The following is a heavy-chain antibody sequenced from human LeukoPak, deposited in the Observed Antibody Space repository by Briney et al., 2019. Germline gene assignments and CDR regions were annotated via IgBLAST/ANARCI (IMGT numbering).Heavy chain of an antibody. CDR2: FDPEDGET. V-gene: IGHV1-24*01. CDR3: ATSGAMVRGALDY. D-gene: IGHD3-10*01. Sequence: ASVKVFCKVSGYTLTELSMHWVRQAPGKGLEWMGGFDPEDGETIYAQKFQGRVTMTEDTSTDTAYMELSSLRSEETAVYYCATSGAMVRGALDYWGQGTLSPSPQ. J-gene: IGHJ4*02. CDR1: GYTLTELS.